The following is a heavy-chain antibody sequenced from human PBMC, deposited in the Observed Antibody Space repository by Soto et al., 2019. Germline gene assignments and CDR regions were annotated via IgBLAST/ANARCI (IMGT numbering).Heavy chain of an antibody. D-gene: IGHD3-10*01. CDR1: GFTFSSYS. J-gene: IGHJ4*02. CDR2: ISSSSSTI. V-gene: IGHV3-48*02. Sequence: EVQLVESGGGLVQPGGSLRLSCAASGFTFSSYSMNWVRQAPGKGLEWVSYISSSSSTIYYADSVKGRFTISRDNAKNSLYLQMNSLRDEDTAVYYCARDAILWFGESTYYFDYWGQGTLVTVSS. CDR3: ARDAILWFGESTYYFDY.